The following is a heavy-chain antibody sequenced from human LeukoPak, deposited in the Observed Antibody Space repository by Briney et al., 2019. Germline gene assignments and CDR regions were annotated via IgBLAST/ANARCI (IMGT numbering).Heavy chain of an antibody. Sequence: GGSLRLSCAASGFTFSSYSMIWVRQAPGKGLEWVSSISSSSSYIYYADSVKGRFTISRDNAKNSVYLQMNSLRAEDTAVYYCARDTELDPYYYYGMDVWGQGTTVTVSS. CDR3: ARDTELDPYYYYGMDV. CDR1: GFTFSSYS. J-gene: IGHJ6*02. V-gene: IGHV3-21*01. CDR2: ISSSSSYI. D-gene: IGHD1-1*01.